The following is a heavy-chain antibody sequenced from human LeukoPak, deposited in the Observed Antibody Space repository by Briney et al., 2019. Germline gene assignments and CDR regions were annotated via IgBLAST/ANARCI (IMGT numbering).Heavy chain of an antibody. V-gene: IGHV4-34*01. D-gene: IGHD3-22*01. CDR1: GGSFSGYY. J-gene: IGHJ4*02. CDR2: INHSGST. Sequence: SETLSLTCAVYGGSFSGYYWSWIRQPPGKGLEWIGEINHSGSTNYNPSLKSRVTISVDTSKNQFSLKLSSVTAADTAVYYCARDSSGYFRLDYWGQGTLVTVSS. CDR3: ARDSSGYFRLDY.